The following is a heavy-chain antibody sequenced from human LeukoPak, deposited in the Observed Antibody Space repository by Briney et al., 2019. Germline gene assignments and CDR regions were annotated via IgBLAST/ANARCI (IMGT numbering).Heavy chain of an antibody. CDR2: ISYDGSNK. CDR1: GFTFSSYA. CDR3: ARARRGYSYVIDY. J-gene: IGHJ4*02. D-gene: IGHD5-18*01. Sequence: PGRSLRLSCAASGFTFSSYAMHWVRQAPGKGLEWVAVISYDGSNKYYADSVKGRFIISRDNSKNTLYLQMNSLRAEDTAVFYCARARRGYSYVIDYWGQGTLVTVSS. V-gene: IGHV3-30*14.